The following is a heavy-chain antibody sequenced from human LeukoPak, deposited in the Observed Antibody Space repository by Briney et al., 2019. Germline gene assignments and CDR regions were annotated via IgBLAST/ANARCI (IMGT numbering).Heavy chain of an antibody. Sequence: ASVKVSCKVSGYSLTKLSMHWVRQGPGKGLEWMGGFEPEDGETIYAQKFQGRVTMTEDTSTDTAYMGLSSLRYEDTAVYYCATVDDSSIWGVFWGQGTLVNVSS. V-gene: IGHV1-24*01. D-gene: IGHD6-13*01. CDR3: ATVDDSSIWGVF. CDR1: GYSLTKLS. J-gene: IGHJ4*02. CDR2: FEPEDGET.